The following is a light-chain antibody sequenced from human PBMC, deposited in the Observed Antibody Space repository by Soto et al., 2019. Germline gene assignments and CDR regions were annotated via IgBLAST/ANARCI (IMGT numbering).Light chain of an antibody. J-gene: IGLJ1*01. CDR2: EVS. CDR3: SSYAGSNNFV. Sequence: HSALPQPASVSDSPGQSITICCTGTSGDVGNYKYVSWYQKHPGKAPKLMIYEVSKRPSGVPDRFSGSKSGNTASLTVSGLQAEDEADYYCSSYAGSNNFVFGTGTKV. V-gene: IGLV2-8*01. CDR1: SGDVGNYKY.